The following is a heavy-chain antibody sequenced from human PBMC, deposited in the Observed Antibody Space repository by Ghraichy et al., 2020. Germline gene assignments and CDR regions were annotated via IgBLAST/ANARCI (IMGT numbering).Heavy chain of an antibody. CDR1: GYTFTGYY. D-gene: IGHD2-15*01. CDR3: ARGVVVVVAATLHNWFDP. J-gene: IGHJ5*02. CDR2: INPNSGGT. V-gene: IGHV1-2*02. Sequence: ASVKVSCKASGYTFTGYYMHWVRQAPGQGLEWMGWINPNSGGTNYAQKFQGRVTMTRDTSISTAYMELSRLRSDDTAVYYCARGVVVVVAATLHNWFDPWGQGTLVTVSS.